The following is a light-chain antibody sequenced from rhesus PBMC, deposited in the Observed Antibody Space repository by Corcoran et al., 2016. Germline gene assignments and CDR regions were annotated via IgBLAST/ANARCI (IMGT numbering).Light chain of an antibody. CDR2: GGS. CDR3: QQYSKWPLT. J-gene: IGKJ4*01. V-gene: IGKV3-42*03. Sequence: EIVMTQSPATLSLSPGERAALSCRASQSVSSNLAWYQQQHGQAPSLLIYGGSSRATGIPDRFSGSGSGTDLTLTISSLEPEDFALYYCQQYSKWPLTFGGGTKVEIK. CDR1: QSVSSN.